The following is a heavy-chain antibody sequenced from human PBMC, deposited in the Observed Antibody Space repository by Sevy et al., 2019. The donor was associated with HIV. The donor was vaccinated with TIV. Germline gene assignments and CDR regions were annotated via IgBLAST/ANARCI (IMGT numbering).Heavy chain of an antibody. J-gene: IGHJ4*02. CDR1: GFTFGDYC. CDR2: VKSDVYGGTV. D-gene: IGHD1-1*01. V-gene: IGHV3-49*04. CDR3: TRWKAAQSIFDY. Sequence: GGSLRLSCTASGFTFGDYCMSWVRQAPGKGLEWVAFVKSDVYGGTVDHAASVRGRFVISRDDSKTIAYLQMNDLKTVDTGVYYCTRWKAAQSIFDYWGQGALVTVSS.